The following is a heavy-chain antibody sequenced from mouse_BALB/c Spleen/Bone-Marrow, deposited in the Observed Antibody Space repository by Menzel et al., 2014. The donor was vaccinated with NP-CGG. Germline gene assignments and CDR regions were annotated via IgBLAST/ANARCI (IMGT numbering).Heavy chain of an antibody. J-gene: IGHJ3*01. CDR3: ARSGDYGSSLAY. Sequence: EVKLVESGAELVKPGASVKLSCTASGFNIKDTYMHWVKQRPEQGLEWIGRIDPANGNTKYDPKFQGKATITADTSSNTAYLQLSSLTSEDTAVCYCARSGDYGSSLAYWGQGTLVTVSA. D-gene: IGHD1-1*01. V-gene: IGHV14-3*02. CDR1: GFNIKDTY. CDR2: IDPANGNT.